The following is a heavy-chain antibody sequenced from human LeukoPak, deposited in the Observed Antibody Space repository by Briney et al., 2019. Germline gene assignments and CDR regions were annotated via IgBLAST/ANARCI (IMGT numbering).Heavy chain of an antibody. CDR2: IYTSGST. D-gene: IGHD2-15*01. CDR1: GGSISRYY. J-gene: IGHJ6*03. CDR3: AREKIVVVVAAPGYYYYMDV. V-gene: IGHV4-4*07. Sequence: SETLSLTCTVSGGSISRYYCSWIRQPAGKGLEWIGRIYTSGSTNYNPSLKSRVTISVDKSKNQFSLKLSSVTDADTAVYYCAREKIVVVVAAPGYYYYMDVWGKGTTVTVSS.